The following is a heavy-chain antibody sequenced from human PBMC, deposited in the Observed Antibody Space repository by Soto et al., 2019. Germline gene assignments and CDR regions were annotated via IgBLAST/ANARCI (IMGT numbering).Heavy chain of an antibody. CDR1: GDTFSSYA. J-gene: IGHJ6*02. CDR2: IIPISGTA. Sequence: QVQLVQSGAEVKKPGSSVKVSCKASGDTFSSYAINWVRQAPGQGLEWMGGIIPISGTANYAQKSQGIVTISAEQSTDPAYMELSSLSSEDTAVYYCGRDLENGYYYYGMDVWGQGTTVTVSS. CDR3: GRDLENGYYYYGMDV. V-gene: IGHV1-69*12. D-gene: IGHD2-8*01.